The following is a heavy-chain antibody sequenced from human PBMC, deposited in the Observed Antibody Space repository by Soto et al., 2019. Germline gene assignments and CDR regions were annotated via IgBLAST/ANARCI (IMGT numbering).Heavy chain of an antibody. D-gene: IGHD6-19*01. V-gene: IGHV1-2*04. CDR3: ARATTEWQWLEFDY. CDR1: GYAFTGYY. CDR2: INPNSGGT. Sequence: GASVKVSCKASGYAFTGYYMHWVRQAPGQGLEWMGWINPNSGGTNYAQKFQGWVTMTRDTSISTAYMELSRLRSDDTAVYYCARATTEWQWLEFDYWGQGTLVTVSS. J-gene: IGHJ4*02.